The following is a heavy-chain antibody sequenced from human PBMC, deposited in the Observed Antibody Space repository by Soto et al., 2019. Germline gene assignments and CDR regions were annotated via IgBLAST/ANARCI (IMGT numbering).Heavy chain of an antibody. J-gene: IGHJ1*01. D-gene: IGHD3-10*01. CDR1: RFIFSDYS. V-gene: IGHV3-30-3*01. CDR3: ARENSRISLRLFQH. Sequence: PGGSLRLSCVPSRFIFSDYSMHWARQSPGKGLEXVALISPAGTTQQYADSAVGRFTISRENSKNTIYLQMNRLRPEEKGLYYCARENSRISLRLFQHWGHGPLVTVSS. CDR2: ISPAGTTQ.